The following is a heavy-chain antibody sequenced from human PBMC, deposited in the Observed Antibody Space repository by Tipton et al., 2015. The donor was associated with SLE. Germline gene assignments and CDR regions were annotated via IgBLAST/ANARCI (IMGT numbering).Heavy chain of an antibody. CDR2: IHYSGVT. V-gene: IGHV4-59*08. Sequence: LTCTVSGGSIISYYWSWIRQPPGKGLEWIGYIHYSGVTYYYPSLKSRVTMSVDTSKNQFSLKLNSVTAADTAVYYCARHAEIPVMRYGMDVWGQGTTVSVSS. CDR3: ARHAEIPVMRYGMDV. J-gene: IGHJ6*02. D-gene: IGHD2-21*01. CDR1: GGSIISYY.